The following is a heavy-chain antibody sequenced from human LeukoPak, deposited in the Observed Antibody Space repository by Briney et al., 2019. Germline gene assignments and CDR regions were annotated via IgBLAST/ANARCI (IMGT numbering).Heavy chain of an antibody. CDR1: GGSISSSSYY. J-gene: IGHJ4*02. V-gene: IGHV4-39*01. D-gene: IGHD3-22*01. CDR3: ARTVNYYDSSGYGGYYFDY. Sequence: YPSETLSLTCTVSGGSISSSSYYWGWIRQPPGKGLEWIGSIYYSGSTYYNLSLKSRVTIPVDTSKNQFSLKLSSVTAADTAVYHCARTVNYYDSSGYGGYYFDYWGQGTLVTVSS. CDR2: IYYSGST.